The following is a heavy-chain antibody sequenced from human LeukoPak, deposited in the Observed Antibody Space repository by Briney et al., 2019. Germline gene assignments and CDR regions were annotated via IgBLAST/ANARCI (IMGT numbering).Heavy chain of an antibody. CDR3: ARTLSLSGSGSYGDY. J-gene: IGHJ4*02. D-gene: IGHD3-10*01. V-gene: IGHV1-18*01. Sequence: ASVKVSCKASGYTFTSYGISRVRPAPGQGLEWMGWISAYNGNTNYTQKLQGRVTMTTDTSTSTAYMELRSLRSADTAVYYCARTLSLSGSGSYGDYWGQGTLVTVSS. CDR2: ISAYNGNT. CDR1: GYTFTSYG.